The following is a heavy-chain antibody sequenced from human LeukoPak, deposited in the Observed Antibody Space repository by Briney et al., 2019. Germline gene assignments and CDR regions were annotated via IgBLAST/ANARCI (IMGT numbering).Heavy chain of an antibody. V-gene: IGHV3-23*01. Sequence: GGSLRLSCAVSGITLSNYGMSWVRQAPGEGLEWVAGISGSGGGTNYADSVKGRFTISRDNSKNTLYLQMNSLRAEDTAAYFCAKRGVVIRVILVGFHKEAYYFDSWGQGALVTVSS. CDR1: GITLSNYG. CDR2: ISGSGGGT. CDR3: AKRGVVIRVILVGFHKEAYYFDS. D-gene: IGHD3-22*01. J-gene: IGHJ4*02.